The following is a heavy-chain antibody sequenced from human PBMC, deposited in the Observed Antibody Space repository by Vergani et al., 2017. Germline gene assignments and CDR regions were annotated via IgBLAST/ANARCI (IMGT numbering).Heavy chain of an antibody. CDR2: ISTSGST. Sequence: QVQLQESVPGLLKPSQTLSLTCTVSGGSISSYYWSWIRQPAEKGLEWIGHISTSGSTNYNPSLKSRVTMSVDTSKNQFSLKLSSVTTADTAVYYCARRVVGATNWFDPWGQGILVTVSS. V-gene: IGHV4-4*07. J-gene: IGHJ5*02. CDR3: ARRVVGATNWFDP. CDR1: GGSISSYY. D-gene: IGHD1-26*01.